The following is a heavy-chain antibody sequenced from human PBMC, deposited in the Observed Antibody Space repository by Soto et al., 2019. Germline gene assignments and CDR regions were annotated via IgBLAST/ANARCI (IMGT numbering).Heavy chain of an antibody. CDR3: SKDLDDVWSAYYAFDI. V-gene: IGHV3-23*01. D-gene: IGHD3-3*01. CDR2: ISGSGGST. J-gene: IGHJ3*02. CDR1: GFTFSSYA. Sequence: GGSLRLSCAASGFTFSSYAMSWVRQAPGKGLEWVSAISGSGGSTYYADSVKGRFTISRDYSKNTLYLQLNSLSAEDAAVSDCSKDLDDVWSAYYAFDIWGQGTMVTVSS.